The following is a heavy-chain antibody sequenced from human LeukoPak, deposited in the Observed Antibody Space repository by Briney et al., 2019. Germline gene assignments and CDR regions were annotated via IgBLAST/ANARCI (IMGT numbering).Heavy chain of an antibody. CDR2: IYPADSDI. J-gene: IGHJ5*02. V-gene: IGHV5-51*01. Sequence: GESLKISCKGSGYSINNYWIGWVRQMPGKGLEWMGIIYPADSDIRYSPSFQGQVTISADKSISTAYLQWSSLKASDTAMYYCARQEYCSGGSCYTWFAPWGQGTLVIVSS. CDR3: ARQEYCSGGSCYTWFAP. CDR1: GYSINNYW. D-gene: IGHD2-15*01.